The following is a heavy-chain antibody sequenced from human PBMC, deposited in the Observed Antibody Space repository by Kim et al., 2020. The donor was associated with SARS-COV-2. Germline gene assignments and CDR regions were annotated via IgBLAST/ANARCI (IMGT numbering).Heavy chain of an antibody. CDR1: GISISSYY. V-gene: IGHV4-59*08. CDR2: IYYTGSA. Sequence: SETLSLTCSVSGISISSYYWSLIRQPPGKGLEWVGYIYYTGSANYNPSLRSRVTISVDTSTNQFSLTLSSVTAADTAVDYCSGTAGGANFDYWGRGSL. D-gene: IGHD3-16*01. CDR3: SGTAGGANFDY. J-gene: IGHJ4*02.